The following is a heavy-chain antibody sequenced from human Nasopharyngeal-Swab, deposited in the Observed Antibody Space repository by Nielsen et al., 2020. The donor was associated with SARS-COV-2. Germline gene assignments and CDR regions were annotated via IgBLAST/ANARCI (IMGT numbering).Heavy chain of an antibody. V-gene: IGHV5-51*01. CDR3: ARGADGYSSYFDF. CDR1: GYSFTTSW. J-gene: IGHJ4*02. Sequence: GESLKISCKGSGYSFTTSWLGWVRQMPREGLEWVGILHPTDSDTRYSPSFQGQVTISADKSISTAYLQWSSLKASDTAMYYCARGADGYSSYFDFWGQGTLVTVSS. D-gene: IGHD5-24*01. CDR2: LHPTDSDT.